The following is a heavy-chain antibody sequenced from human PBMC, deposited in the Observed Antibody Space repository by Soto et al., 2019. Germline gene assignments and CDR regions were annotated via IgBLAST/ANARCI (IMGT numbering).Heavy chain of an antibody. V-gene: IGHV1-18*01. J-gene: IGHJ6*02. CDR3: ARDDLTVQVREYYYGMDV. Sequence: ASVKVSCKASGYTFTSYGISWVRQAPGQGLEWMGWISAYNGNTNYAQKLQGRVTMTTDTSTSTAYMELRSLRSDDTAVYYCARDDLTVQVREYYYGMDVWGQGTTVTVYS. CDR1: GYTFTSYG. CDR2: ISAYNGNT. D-gene: IGHD1-1*01.